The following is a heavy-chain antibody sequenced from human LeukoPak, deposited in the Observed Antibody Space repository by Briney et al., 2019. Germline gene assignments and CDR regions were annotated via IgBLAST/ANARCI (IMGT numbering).Heavy chain of an antibody. J-gene: IGHJ4*02. CDR3: ARAYSYLHDWEFDY. D-gene: IGHD5-18*01. CDR1: GYTFTGYY. V-gene: IGHV1-2*02. CDR2: INPNSGGT. Sequence: GASVKVSCKASGYTFTGYYMHWVRQAPGQGLEWMGWINPNSGGTNYAQKFQGRVTMTRDTSISTAYMELSRLRSDDTAVYYCARAYSYLHDWEFDYWGQGTLVTVSS.